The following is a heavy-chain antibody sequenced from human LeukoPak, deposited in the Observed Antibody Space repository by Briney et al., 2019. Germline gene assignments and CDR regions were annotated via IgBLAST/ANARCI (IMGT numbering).Heavy chain of an antibody. J-gene: IGHJ4*02. D-gene: IGHD6-13*01. CDR3: DAADY. CDR1: GFTFSTYA. Sequence: GGSLRLSCAASGFTFSTYAMGWVRQAPGKGLDWVATINDSGGRTHYADSVKGRSTISRDNSKNTLYLQINSLRAEDTAIYYCDAADYWGQGTLVTVSS. CDR2: INDSGGRT. V-gene: IGHV3-23*01.